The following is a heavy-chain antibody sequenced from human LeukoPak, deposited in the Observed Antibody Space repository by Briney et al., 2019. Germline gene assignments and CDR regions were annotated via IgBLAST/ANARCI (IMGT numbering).Heavy chain of an antibody. Sequence: GGSLRLSCAASGFTFSSSGMYWVRQAPGKGLEWVAVIWYDGSNKYYADAVKGRFTISRDNSKNTLYLQMNSLRAEDTAVYYCARENFVDYGDAFDIWGQGTMVTVSS. CDR1: GFTFSSSG. D-gene: IGHD4-17*01. CDR2: IWYDGSNK. V-gene: IGHV3-33*01. J-gene: IGHJ3*02. CDR3: ARENFVDYGDAFDI.